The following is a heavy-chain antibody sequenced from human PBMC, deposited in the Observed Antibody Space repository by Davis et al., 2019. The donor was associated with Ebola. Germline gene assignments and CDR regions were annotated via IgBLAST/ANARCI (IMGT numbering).Heavy chain of an antibody. Sequence: KVSCKASGYTFTTYTVHWVRQAPGQRLEWMGWINTGNGNTEYSQKFQGRVSITRDTSASTAYMELSRLRSDDTAVYYCARGFGDVDSFDIWGQGTMVTVSS. CDR3: ARGFGDVDSFDI. CDR1: GYTFTTYT. J-gene: IGHJ3*02. V-gene: IGHV1-3*04. D-gene: IGHD3-10*01. CDR2: INTGNGNT.